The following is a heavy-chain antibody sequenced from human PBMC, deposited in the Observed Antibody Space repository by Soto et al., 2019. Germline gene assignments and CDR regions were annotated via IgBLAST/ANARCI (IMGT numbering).Heavy chain of an antibody. V-gene: IGHV4-30-2*01. Sequence: SETMPLTCAVSDGSISSGGYSWSCIRQPPGEGLEWIGYIYHSGSTYYNPSLKSRVTISVDRSKNQFSLKLSSVTAADTAVYYCARLLVLEWFDPWGQGTLVTVSS. CDR3: ARLLVLEWFDP. J-gene: IGHJ5*02. CDR1: DGSISSGGYS. D-gene: IGHD2-8*02. CDR2: IYHSGST.